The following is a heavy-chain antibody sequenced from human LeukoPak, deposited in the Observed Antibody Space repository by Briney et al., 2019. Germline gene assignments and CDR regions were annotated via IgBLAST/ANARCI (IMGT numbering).Heavy chain of an antibody. CDR3: AKDGMYSSSSSYYFDY. Sequence: GGSLRLSCAASGFTFSSYAMSWVRQAPGKGLEWVSSISSSGGTTYYADSVKGRLTISRDYSKNTLYLQMNSLRAEDTALYYCAKDGMYSSSSSYYFDYWGPGTLVTVSS. CDR1: GFTFSSYA. D-gene: IGHD6-6*01. J-gene: IGHJ4*02. V-gene: IGHV3-23*01. CDR2: ISSSGGTT.